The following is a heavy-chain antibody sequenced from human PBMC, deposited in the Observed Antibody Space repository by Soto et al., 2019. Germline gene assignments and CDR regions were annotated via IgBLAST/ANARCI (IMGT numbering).Heavy chain of an antibody. CDR2: IYPGDSDT. CDR1: GYRFTSYW. V-gene: IGHV5-51*01. CDR3: ARHIVATRRYYYYGMDV. D-gene: IGHD5-12*01. Sequence: GESLKISCKGSGYRFTSYWIGWVRQMPGKGLEWMGIIYPGDSDTRYSPSFQGQVTISADKSISTAYLQWSSLKASDTAMYYCARHIVATRRYYYYGMDVWGQGTTVTVSS. J-gene: IGHJ6*02.